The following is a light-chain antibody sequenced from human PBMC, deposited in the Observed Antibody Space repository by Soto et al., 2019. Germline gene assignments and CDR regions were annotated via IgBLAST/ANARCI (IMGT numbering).Light chain of an antibody. Sequence: QSALTQPPSASGSPGQSVTISCTGTSSDVGGYNYVSWYQQHPGKAPKPMIYEVSKRPSGVPDRFSGSKSGNTASLTVSGLQAEDEADYYCSSYAGSRVFGGGTKLTVL. CDR1: SSDVGGYNY. J-gene: IGLJ2*01. CDR2: EVS. CDR3: SSYAGSRV. V-gene: IGLV2-8*01.